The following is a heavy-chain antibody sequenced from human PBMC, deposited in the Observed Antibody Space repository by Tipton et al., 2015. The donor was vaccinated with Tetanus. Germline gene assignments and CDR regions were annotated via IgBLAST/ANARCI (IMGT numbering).Heavy chain of an antibody. D-gene: IGHD3-16*01. V-gene: IGHV3-23*01. J-gene: IGHJ4*02. Sequence: LSLTCAVYGASFSDYYWSWIRQAPGKGLEWVSAISISGDSTYYADSVKGRFTISRDNSKDTLYLQMHSLRVEDTAVYYCAKEIRPNDSWGQGTLVTVSS. CDR2: ISISGDST. CDR3: AKEIRPNDS. CDR1: GASFSDYY.